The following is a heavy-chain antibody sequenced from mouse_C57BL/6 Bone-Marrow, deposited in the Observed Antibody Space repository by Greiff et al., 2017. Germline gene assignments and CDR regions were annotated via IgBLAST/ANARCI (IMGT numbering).Heavy chain of an antibody. CDR3: ARSLRWLLPYWYFDV. D-gene: IGHD2-3*01. J-gene: IGHJ1*03. Sequence: QVQLQQSGAELVRPGASVKLSCKASGYTFTDYYINWVKQRPGQGLEWIARIYPGSGNTYYNEKFKGKATLTAEKSSSTAYMQLSSLTSEDSAVYFCARSLRWLLPYWYFDVWGTGTTVTVSS. V-gene: IGHV1-76*01. CDR2: IYPGSGNT. CDR1: GYTFTDYY.